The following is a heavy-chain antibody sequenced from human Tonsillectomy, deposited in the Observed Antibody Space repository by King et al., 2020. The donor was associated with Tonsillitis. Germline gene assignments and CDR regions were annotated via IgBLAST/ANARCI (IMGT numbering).Heavy chain of an antibody. CDR1: GFIFSSYA. V-gene: IGHV3-23*03. D-gene: IGHD5-12*01. J-gene: IGHJ4*02. Sequence: QLVQSGGGLVQPGGSLRLSCAASGFIFSSYAMSWVRQAPGKGLEWVSVFYSGGSTTYYADSVKGRFTISRDNSKTTLYLQMNSLRAEDTAVYFCAKGGGYSGYGNFDYWGQGTLVTVSS. CDR2: FYSGGSTT. CDR3: AKGGGYSGYGNFDY.